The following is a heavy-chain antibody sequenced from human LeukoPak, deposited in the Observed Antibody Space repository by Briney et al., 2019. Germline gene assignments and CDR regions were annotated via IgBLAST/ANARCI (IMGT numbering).Heavy chain of an antibody. CDR2: IYYSGST. D-gene: IGHD2-15*01. J-gene: IGHJ3*02. CDR3: ASLPRYCSGGTCRDTFDI. V-gene: IGHV4-59*08. Sequence: SETLSLTCTVSGGSISSYYWSWIRQPPGKGLEWIGYIYYSGSTNYNPSLKSRVTISVDTSKSQFSLKLSSVTAADTAMYYCASLPRYCSGGTCRDTFDIWGQGTMVTVSS. CDR1: GGSISSYY.